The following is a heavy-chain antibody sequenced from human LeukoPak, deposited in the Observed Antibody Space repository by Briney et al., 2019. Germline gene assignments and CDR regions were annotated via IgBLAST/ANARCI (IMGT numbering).Heavy chain of an antibody. J-gene: IGHJ6*02. V-gene: IGHV1-18*01. CDR3: AGVPTKDYGDCYYGMDV. Sequence: ASVKVSCKASGYTFTSYGISWVRQAPGQVLEWMGWISAYNGDTNYAQKLQGRVTMTTDTSTSTAYMELRSLRSDDTAVYYCAGVPTKDYGDCYYGMDVWGQGTTVTVSS. CDR1: GYTFTSYG. D-gene: IGHD4-17*01. CDR2: ISAYNGDT.